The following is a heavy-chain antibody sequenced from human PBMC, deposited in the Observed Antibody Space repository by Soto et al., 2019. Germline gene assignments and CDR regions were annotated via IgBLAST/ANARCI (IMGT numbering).Heavy chain of an antibody. CDR1: GFTFNTYP. J-gene: IGHJ4*02. D-gene: IGHD1-26*01. CDR3: ARDPKWELRRFYY. CDR2: ILYDGSNQ. Sequence: GGSLRLSCAASGFTFNTYPFHWVRQAPGEGLEWVAGILYDGSNQYYADSVKGRFTISRDNSKNTLYLQMNSLRAEDTAVYYCARDPKWELRRFYYWGQGTLVTVSS. V-gene: IGHV3-30-3*01.